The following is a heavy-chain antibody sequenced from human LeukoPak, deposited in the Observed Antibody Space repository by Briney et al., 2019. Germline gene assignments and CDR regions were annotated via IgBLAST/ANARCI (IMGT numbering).Heavy chain of an antibody. D-gene: IGHD5-24*01. J-gene: IGHJ4*02. CDR2: INPSGGST. CDR3: AGERGKRWLQLHY. Sequence: ASVKVSCKASGYTFTSYYMHWVRQASGQGLEWMGIINPSGGSTSYAQKFQGRVTMTRDTSTSTVYMELSSLRSEDTAAYYCAGERGKRWLQLHYWGQGTLVTVSS. V-gene: IGHV1-46*01. CDR1: GYTFTSYY.